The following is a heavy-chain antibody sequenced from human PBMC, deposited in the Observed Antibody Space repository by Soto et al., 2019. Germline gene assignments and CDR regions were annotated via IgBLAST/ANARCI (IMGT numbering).Heavy chain of an antibody. CDR1: GGSISSYY. D-gene: IGHD3-22*01. J-gene: IGHJ6*02. CDR2: IYYSGST. CDR3: ARDRSYYDSSGYYNYGMDV. V-gene: IGHV4-59*01. Sequence: SETLSLTCTVSGGSISSYYWSWIRQPPGKGLEWIGYIYYSGSTNYNPSLKSRVTISVDTSKNQFSLKLSSVTAADTAVYYCARDRSYYDSSGYYNYGMDVWGQGTTVTVSS.